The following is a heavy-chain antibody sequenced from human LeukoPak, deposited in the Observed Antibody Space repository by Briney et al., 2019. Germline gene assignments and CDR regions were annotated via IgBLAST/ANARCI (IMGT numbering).Heavy chain of an antibody. CDR2: IIPILGIA. V-gene: IGHV1-69*04. CDR3: ARGGKQQLVRYYYYYGMDV. J-gene: IGHJ6*02. D-gene: IGHD6-13*01. CDR1: GGTFSSYA. Sequence: GSSVKVSCKASGGTFSSYAISWVRQAPGQGLEWMGRIIPILGIANYAQKFQGRVTITADKSTSTAYVELSSLRSEDTAVYYCARGGKQQLVRYYYYYGMDVWGQGTTVTVSS.